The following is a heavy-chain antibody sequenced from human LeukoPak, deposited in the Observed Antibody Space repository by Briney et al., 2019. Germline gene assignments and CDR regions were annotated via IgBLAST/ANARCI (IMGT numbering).Heavy chain of an antibody. CDR2: ITGSYSHI. D-gene: IGHD1-1*01. J-gene: IGHJ5*02. CDR3: ARDLGILRGTNWFDP. Sequence: PGGSLRLSCAASGFIFSTYSMNWVRQAPGKGLEWVSSITGSYSHIYYADSVKGRFTISRDNSKNTLYLQMNSLRAEDTAVYYCARDLGILRGTNWFDPWGQGTLVTVSS. V-gene: IGHV3-21*01. CDR1: GFIFSTYS.